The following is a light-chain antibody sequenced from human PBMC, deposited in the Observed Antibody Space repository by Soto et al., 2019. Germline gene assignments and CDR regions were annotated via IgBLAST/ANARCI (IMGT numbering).Light chain of an antibody. V-gene: IGKV3-15*01. CDR2: YAS. J-gene: IGKJ5*01. Sequence: EIMMTQSPATLSVSPGERATLSCRASQSVRNNLAWYQQRRGQAPRLLIYYASTRATGVPARFSGSGSGTEFTLTISSLQSEDSALHYCQQYNNWPPITFGQGTRLEIK. CDR3: QQYNNWPPIT. CDR1: QSVRNN.